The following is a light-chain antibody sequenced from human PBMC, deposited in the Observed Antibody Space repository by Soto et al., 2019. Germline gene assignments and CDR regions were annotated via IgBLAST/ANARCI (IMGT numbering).Light chain of an antibody. CDR3: AAWDDSRNAVV. CDR1: SSNIGSNT. J-gene: IGLJ2*01. Sequence: QSVLTQPPSASGTPGQRVTISCSGGSSNIGSNTVNWYQQLPRTAPNLLIYSNNQRPSGVPNRFSGSKSGTSASLAISGLQSEDEADYYCAAWDDSRNAVVFGGGTKLTVL. CDR2: SNN. V-gene: IGLV1-44*01.